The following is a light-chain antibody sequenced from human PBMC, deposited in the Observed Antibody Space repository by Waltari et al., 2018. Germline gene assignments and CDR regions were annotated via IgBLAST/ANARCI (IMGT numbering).Light chain of an antibody. V-gene: IGKV1-39*01. CDR1: QSISSY. J-gene: IGKJ4*01. Sequence: DIQMTQSPCSLSASVGARVTITCRASQSISSYLNWYQQKPGKAPKLLIYAASSLQSGVPSRFSGSGSGTDFTLTISSLQPEDFATYYCQQSYSTPRTFGGGTKVEIK. CDR2: AAS. CDR3: QQSYSTPRT.